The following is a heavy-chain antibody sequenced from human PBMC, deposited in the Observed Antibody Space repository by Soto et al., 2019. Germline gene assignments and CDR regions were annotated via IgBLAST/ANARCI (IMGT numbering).Heavy chain of an antibody. CDR3: ARAAPPPTYYDSSGLKTPTDAFDI. CDR2: INPSGGST. D-gene: IGHD3-22*01. V-gene: IGHV1-46*03. CDR1: GYTFTSYY. J-gene: IGHJ3*02. Sequence: GASVKVSCKASGYTFTSYYMHWVRQAPGQGLEWMGIINPSGGSTSYAQKFQGRVTMTRDTSTSTVYMELSSLRSEDTAVYYCARAAPPPTYYDSSGLKTPTDAFDIWGQGTMVTVSS.